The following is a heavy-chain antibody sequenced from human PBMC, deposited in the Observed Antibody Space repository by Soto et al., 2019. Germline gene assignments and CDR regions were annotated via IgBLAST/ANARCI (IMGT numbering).Heavy chain of an antibody. Sequence: EVQLVESGGGLVQPGGSLRLSCAASGFTVSSNYMSWVRQAPGKGLEWVSVIYSGGSTYYADSVKGRFTISRDNSKNTLYIQMNSLRAEDTAVYYCARDRALYYYDSSGYYDYWGQGTLVTVSS. D-gene: IGHD3-22*01. J-gene: IGHJ4*02. CDR2: IYSGGST. CDR1: GFTVSSNY. CDR3: ARDRALYYYDSSGYYDY. V-gene: IGHV3-66*01.